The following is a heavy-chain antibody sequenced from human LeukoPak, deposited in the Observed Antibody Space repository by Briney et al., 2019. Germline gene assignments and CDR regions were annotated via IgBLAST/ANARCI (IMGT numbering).Heavy chain of an antibody. D-gene: IGHD4-23*01. CDR3: ARGKDYGGNTRRYYYYYMDV. J-gene: IGHJ6*03. Sequence: PSETLSLTCTVSGGSISSSSYYWGWIRQPPGKGLEWIGSIYYSGSTYYNPSLKSRVTISVDTSKNQFSLKLSSVTAADTAVYYCARGKDYGGNTRRYYYYYMDVWGKGTTVTVSS. V-gene: IGHV4-39*07. CDR2: IYYSGST. CDR1: GGSISSSSYY.